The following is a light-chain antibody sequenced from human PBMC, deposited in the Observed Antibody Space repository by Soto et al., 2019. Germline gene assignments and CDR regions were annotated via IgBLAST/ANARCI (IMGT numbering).Light chain of an antibody. J-gene: IGLJ2*01. CDR2: GVS. Sequence: QSALTQPASVSGSPGQSITISCTGTSSDIGGSYNYVSWYQQHPGKAPKLIIYGVSDRPSGVSNRFSGSKSGNTASLTISGLQAEDEADYYCSSYTTSSVLDVFGGGTKLTVL. V-gene: IGLV2-14*01. CDR1: SSDIGGSYNY. CDR3: SSYTTSSVLDV.